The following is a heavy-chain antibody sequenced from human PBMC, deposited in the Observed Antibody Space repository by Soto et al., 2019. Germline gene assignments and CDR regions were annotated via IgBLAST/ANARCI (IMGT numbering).Heavy chain of an antibody. Sequence: GGSLRLSCAASGFTFSSYAMSWVRQAPGKGLEWVSAISGSGGSTYYADSVKGRFTISRDNSKNTLYLQMNSLRAEDTAVYYCAKGGQDYSEFYYYGMDVWGQGTTVTVSS. J-gene: IGHJ6*02. V-gene: IGHV3-23*01. CDR2: ISGSGGST. CDR3: AKGGQDYSEFYYYGMDV. CDR1: GFTFSSYA. D-gene: IGHD2-21*01.